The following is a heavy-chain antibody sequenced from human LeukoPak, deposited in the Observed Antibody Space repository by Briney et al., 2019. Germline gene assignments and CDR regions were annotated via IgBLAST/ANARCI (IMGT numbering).Heavy chain of an antibody. CDR3: ARGPRPYYYDSSGYPPLDY. V-gene: IGHV4-59*01. Sequence: PSETLSLTCTVSGGSISSYYWSWIRQPPGKGLEWIRYIYYSGSTNYNPSLKSRVTISVDTSKNQFSLKLSSVTAADTAVYYCARGPRPYYYDSSGYPPLDYWGQGTLVTVSS. J-gene: IGHJ4*02. CDR1: GGSISSYY. D-gene: IGHD3-22*01. CDR2: IYYSGST.